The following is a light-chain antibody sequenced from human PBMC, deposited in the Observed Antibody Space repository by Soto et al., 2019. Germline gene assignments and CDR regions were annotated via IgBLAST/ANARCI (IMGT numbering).Light chain of an antibody. V-gene: IGLV2-14*01. CDR3: SSYTSRSTLV. Sequence: QSALTQPPSVSGSPGQSITISCTGTSSDVGGYNYVSWYQQHPGKAPKLMIYEVTNRPSGVSNRFSGSKSGNTASLTISGLQAEDEADYYCSSYTSRSTLVFGTGTKVTVL. CDR1: SSDVGGYNY. CDR2: EVT. J-gene: IGLJ1*01.